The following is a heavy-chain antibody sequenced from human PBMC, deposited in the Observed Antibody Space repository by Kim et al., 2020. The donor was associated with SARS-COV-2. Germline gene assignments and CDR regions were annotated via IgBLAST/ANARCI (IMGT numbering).Heavy chain of an antibody. CDR3: ARDLEQQRIYYYYYYGMDV. V-gene: IGHV3-11*06. J-gene: IGHJ6*02. D-gene: IGHD6-13*01. Sequence: GRFTISRDNAKNSLYLQMNSLRAEDTAVYYCARDLEQQRIYYYYYYGMDVWGQGTTVTVSS.